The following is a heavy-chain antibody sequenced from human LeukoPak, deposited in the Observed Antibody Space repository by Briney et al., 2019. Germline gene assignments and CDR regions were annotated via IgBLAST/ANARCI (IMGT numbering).Heavy chain of an antibody. Sequence: GGSLRLSCAASGFTFSSYWMSWVRQAPGKGLEWVAHIKQGGSEKYYVDSVKGRFTISRDNAKNSLYPQMNSLRAEDTAVYYCARDPTYYDFWSGYSAADYWGQGTLVTVSS. D-gene: IGHD3-3*01. J-gene: IGHJ4*02. CDR3: ARDPTYYDFWSGYSAADY. CDR1: GFTFSSYW. CDR2: IKQGGSEK. V-gene: IGHV3-7*01.